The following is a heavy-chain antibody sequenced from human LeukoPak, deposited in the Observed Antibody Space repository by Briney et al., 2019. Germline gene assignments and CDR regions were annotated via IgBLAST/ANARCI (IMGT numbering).Heavy chain of an antibody. CDR2: IYYSGST. J-gene: IGHJ3*02. CDR3: ARERIKGWELLDAFDI. V-gene: IGHV4-39*07. Sequence: SETLSLTCTVSGGSISSSSYYWGWIRQPPGKGLEWIGSIYYSGSTYYNPSLKSRVTISVDTSKNQFSLKLSSVTAADTAVYYCARERIKGWELLDAFDIWGQGTMVTVSS. D-gene: IGHD1-26*01. CDR1: GGSISSSSYY.